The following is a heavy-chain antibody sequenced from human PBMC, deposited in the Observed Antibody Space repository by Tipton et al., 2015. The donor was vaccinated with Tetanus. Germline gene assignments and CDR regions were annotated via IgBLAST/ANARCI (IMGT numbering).Heavy chain of an antibody. D-gene: IGHD4-17*01. V-gene: IGHV4-39*01. CDR3: ARRTTRFDL. CDR1: GGSISSSSYY. CDR2: IYYSGST. Sequence: TLSLTCTVSGGSISSSSYYWGWIRQPPGKGLEWIGSIYYSGSTYYNPSLKSRVTISVDTSKNQFSLKLSSVTAADTAVYYCARRTTRFDLWGRGTLVTVSA. J-gene: IGHJ2*01.